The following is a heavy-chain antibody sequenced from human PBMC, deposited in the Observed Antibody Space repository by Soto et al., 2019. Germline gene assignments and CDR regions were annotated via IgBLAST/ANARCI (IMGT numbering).Heavy chain of an antibody. CDR1: GFTFSSYS. CDR2: ISSSSSTI. CDR3: ARDFDDYGDYVCY. V-gene: IGHV3-48*01. J-gene: IGHJ4*02. Sequence: PGGSLRLSCAASGFTFSSYSMNWVRQAPGKGLEWVSYISSSSSTIYYADSVKGRFTISRDNAKNSLYLQMNSLRAEDTAVYYCARDFDDYGDYVCYWGQGTLVTVSS. D-gene: IGHD4-17*01.